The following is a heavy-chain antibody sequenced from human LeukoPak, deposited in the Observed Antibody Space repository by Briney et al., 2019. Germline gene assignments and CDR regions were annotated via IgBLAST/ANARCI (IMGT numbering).Heavy chain of an antibody. CDR2: IRSKDYGGTT. D-gene: IGHD3-3*01. CDR3: MSSSYDFWSGSPPDAFDI. V-gene: IGHV3-49*04. Sequence: LRLSCTASGFTFGDYAMSWVRQAPGKGLEWVGFIRSKDYGGTTQYAPSVQRRFTISRDDSKRIAYLQMNSLKTEVTAVYYCMSSSYDFWSGSPPDAFDIWGQGTVVTVSS. CDR1: GFTFGDYA. J-gene: IGHJ3*02.